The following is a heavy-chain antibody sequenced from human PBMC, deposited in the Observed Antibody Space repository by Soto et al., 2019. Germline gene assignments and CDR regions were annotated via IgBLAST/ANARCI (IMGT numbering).Heavy chain of an antibody. CDR3: AKVGLGDSSGYYYGYFDY. V-gene: IGHV3-23*01. CDR1: GFTFSSYA. D-gene: IGHD3-22*01. J-gene: IGHJ4*02. CDR2: ISGSGGST. Sequence: GGSLRLSCAASGFTFSSYAMSWVRQAPGKGLEWVSAISGSGGSTYYADSVKDRFTISRDNSKNTQYLQMNSLRAEDTAVYYCAKVGLGDSSGYYYGYFDYWGQGTLVTVSS.